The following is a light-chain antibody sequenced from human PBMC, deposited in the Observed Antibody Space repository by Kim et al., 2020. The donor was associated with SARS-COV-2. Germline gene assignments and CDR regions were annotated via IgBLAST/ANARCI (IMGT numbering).Light chain of an antibody. CDR2: STS. CDR3: LLYYGGAQLV. Sequence: GGTVTLTCASSTGAVTGGYYPNWFQKKPGQAPRALIYSTSNKHPWTPARFSGSLLGGKAALTLSGVQPEDEAEYYCLLYYGGAQLVFGGGTQLTVL. V-gene: IGLV7-43*01. J-gene: IGLJ3*02. CDR1: TGAVTGGYY.